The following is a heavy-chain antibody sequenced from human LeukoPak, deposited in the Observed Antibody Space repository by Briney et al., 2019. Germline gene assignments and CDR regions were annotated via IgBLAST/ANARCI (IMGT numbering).Heavy chain of an antibody. D-gene: IGHD3-9*01. CDR2: IKQDGSEK. V-gene: IGHV3-7*05. CDR3: ARSGLRYFDCPDY. J-gene: IGHJ4*02. CDR1: GFTFSRYW. Sequence: GGSLRLSCAASGFTFSRYWMSWVRQVPGKGLEWVATIKQDGSEKCYVDSVKGRFTISRDNAKNSLSLQMNSLRAEDTAVYYCARSGLRYFDCPDYWGQGALVTVSS.